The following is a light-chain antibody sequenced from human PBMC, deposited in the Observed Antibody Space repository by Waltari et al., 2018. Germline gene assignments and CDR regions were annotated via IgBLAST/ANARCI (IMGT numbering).Light chain of an antibody. V-gene: IGLV4-69*01. CDR3: QAGGTGIPKV. CDR1: SGHTTYA. Sequence: QVVLTQSPSASASLGASVKLTCTLSSGHTTYAIAWHQKQPEKGPRFLMNLNSDGSHNKDDGSPDRFSGSSPGAERYRIISGLRSEYEADYYCQAGGTGIPKVFGSGTKVTV. J-gene: IGLJ6*01. CDR2: LNSDGSH.